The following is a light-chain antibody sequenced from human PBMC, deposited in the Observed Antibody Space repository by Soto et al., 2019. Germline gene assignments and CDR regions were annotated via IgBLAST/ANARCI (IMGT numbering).Light chain of an antibody. J-gene: IGKJ3*01. CDR1: QSIISDS. V-gene: IGKV3-20*01. CDR3: QLYGGSRPFT. CDR2: GAS. Sequence: EIVLTQSPGTLSFSPGERATLSCRASQSIISDSLAWYQQKPGQAPRLLISGASSRATGIPDRFSGSGSGTYFTLTVSRLEPEDFADYYCQLYGGSRPFTFGPGTKVDIK.